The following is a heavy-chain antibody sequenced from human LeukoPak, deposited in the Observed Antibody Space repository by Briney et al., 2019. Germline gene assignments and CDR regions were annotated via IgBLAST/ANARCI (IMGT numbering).Heavy chain of an antibody. CDR2: INPNSGGT. CDR3: ARDQHIVVVPAASSC. Sequence: GASVKVSCKASGYTFTGYYIHWVRQAPGQGLEWMGWINPNSGGTNYAQKFQGRVTMTRDTSISTAYMELSRLRSDDTAVYYCARDQHIVVVPAASSCWGQGTLVTVSS. J-gene: IGHJ4*02. V-gene: IGHV1-2*02. CDR1: GYTFTGYY. D-gene: IGHD2-2*01.